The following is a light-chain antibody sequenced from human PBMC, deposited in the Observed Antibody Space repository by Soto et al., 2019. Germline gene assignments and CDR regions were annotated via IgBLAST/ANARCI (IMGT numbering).Light chain of an antibody. CDR2: AAA. Sequence: DIQMTQSPSSLSASVGDRVTITCRASQSIASYLNWFQQKPGKAPKLLIYAAASLQSGVPSRFSGSGSGTDFTLTISSLQPEDFATYHCEQTYSAPWTFGQGTKVESK. CDR1: QSIASY. CDR3: EQTYSAPWT. V-gene: IGKV1-39*01. J-gene: IGKJ1*01.